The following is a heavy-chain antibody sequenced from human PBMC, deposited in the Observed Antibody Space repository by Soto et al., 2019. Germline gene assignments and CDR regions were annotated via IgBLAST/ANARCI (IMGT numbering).Heavy chain of an antibody. CDR1: GFTFSSYA. V-gene: IGHV3-64D*08. D-gene: IGHD4-17*01. J-gene: IGHJ4*02. CDR2: ISSNGGST. CDR3: VKAFGDYDALVY. Sequence: GGSLRLSCSAXGFTFSSYAIHWVRQAPGKGLEYVSAISSNGGSTYYADSVKGRFTISRDNFKNTLYLQMSSLRTEDTAVFYCVKAFGDYDALVYWGQETLVTVSS.